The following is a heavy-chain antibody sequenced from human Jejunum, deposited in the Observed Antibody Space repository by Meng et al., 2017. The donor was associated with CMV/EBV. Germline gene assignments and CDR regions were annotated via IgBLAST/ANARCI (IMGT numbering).Heavy chain of an antibody. Sequence: QLQLPRPGPVLLKPSQTLSLTCSVSGGSISSGDYYWSWIRQSPEKGLEWIGFIYYSGASYSTPSLRSRVTMSMDTSTNQFSLRLNSVTAADTGVYFCARDRGYSSGWGVFDYWGRGTLVTVSS. D-gene: IGHD6-19*01. CDR1: GGSISSGDYY. J-gene: IGHJ4*02. CDR3: ARDRGYSSGWGVFDY. V-gene: IGHV4-30-4*01. CDR2: IYYSGAS.